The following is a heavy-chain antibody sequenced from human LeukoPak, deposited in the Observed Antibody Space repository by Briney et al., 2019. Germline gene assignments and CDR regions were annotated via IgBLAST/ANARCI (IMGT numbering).Heavy chain of an antibody. CDR1: GYTFTSYY. D-gene: IGHD4-17*01. V-gene: IGHV1-46*01. CDR3: VRTPVGFNTVTPTDVRY. Sequence: ASVKVSCKASGYTFTSYYMHWVRQAPGQGLEWMGIINPSGGSTSYAQKLQGRVTMTTDTSTSTAYIELRSLRSDDTAVYYCVRTPVGFNTVTPTDVRYWGQGTLVTVSS. J-gene: IGHJ4*02. CDR2: INPSGGST.